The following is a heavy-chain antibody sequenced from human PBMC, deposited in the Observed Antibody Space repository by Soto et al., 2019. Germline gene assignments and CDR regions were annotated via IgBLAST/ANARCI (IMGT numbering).Heavy chain of an antibody. V-gene: IGHV3-49*03. D-gene: IGHD4-17*01. CDR3: TRENSYGYDY. Sequence: PGGSLRLSCTSSGFTFGDYALSWFRQAPGKGLEWVGFIRSKTFGGTTDYAASVKGRFTISRDDSKSIAYLQMNSLKIEDTALYYCTRENSYGYDYWGQGTLVTVS. CDR1: GFTFGDYA. CDR2: IRSKTFGGTT. J-gene: IGHJ4*02.